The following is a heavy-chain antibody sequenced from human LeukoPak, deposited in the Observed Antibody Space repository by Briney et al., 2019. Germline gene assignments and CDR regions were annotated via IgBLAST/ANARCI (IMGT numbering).Heavy chain of an antibody. D-gene: IGHD5-18*01. CDR1: GVSISSYY. CDR2: IYTSGST. J-gene: IGHJ4*02. V-gene: IGHV4-4*09. Sequence: SETLSLTCTASGVSISSYYWSWIRQPPGKGLEWIGYIYTSGSTNYNPSLKSRVTISVDTSKNQFSLKLSSVTAADTAVYYCARLVNRIQLDYFDYWGQGTLVTVSS. CDR3: ARLVNRIQLDYFDY.